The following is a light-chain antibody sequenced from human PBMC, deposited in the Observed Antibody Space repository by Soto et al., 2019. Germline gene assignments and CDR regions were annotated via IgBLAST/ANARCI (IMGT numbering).Light chain of an antibody. J-gene: IGKJ1*01. CDR3: QQYNNWPQT. CDR1: QSVRSGY. Sequence: EVVLTQSPGILSLSPGERATLSCRATQSVRSGYLAWYQQKPGQGPRLLIYGASSRATGTPGRFSGSGSGTDFTLTINRLEPEDFAEYHCQQYNNWPQTFGQGTKVDI. V-gene: IGKV3-20*01. CDR2: GAS.